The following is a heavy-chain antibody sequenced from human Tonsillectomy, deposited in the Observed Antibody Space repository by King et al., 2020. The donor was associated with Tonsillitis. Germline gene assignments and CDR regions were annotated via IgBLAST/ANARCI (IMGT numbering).Heavy chain of an antibody. J-gene: IGHJ6*03. V-gene: IGHV1-69*04. CDR1: GGTFSTYA. D-gene: IGHD2-15*01. CDR3: ANCSGGSCYSSDSSYYTDV. CDR2: IMPILGIA. Sequence: QLVESGAEVKKSGASVKVSCKASGGTFSTYAISWGRQAPGQGLEWMGRIMPILGIANYAQKFQGRVTITADKTTSTAYMELSSLRAEDTAVYYCANCSGGSCYSSDSSYYTDVWGKGTTVTVSS.